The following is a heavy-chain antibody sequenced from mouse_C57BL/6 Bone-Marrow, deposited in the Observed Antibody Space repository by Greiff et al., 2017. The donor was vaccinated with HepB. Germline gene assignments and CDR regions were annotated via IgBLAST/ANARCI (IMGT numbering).Heavy chain of an antibody. D-gene: IGHD2-3*01. CDR2: IYPGDGDT. Sequence: QVQLKESGPELVKPGASVKISCKASGYAFSSSWMNWVKQRPGKGLEWIGRIYPGDGDTNYNGKFKGKATLTADKSSSTAYMQLSSLTSEDSAVYFCARDMWDGGFAYWGQGTLVTVSA. CDR1: GYAFSSSW. J-gene: IGHJ3*01. CDR3: ARDMWDGGFAY. V-gene: IGHV1-82*01.